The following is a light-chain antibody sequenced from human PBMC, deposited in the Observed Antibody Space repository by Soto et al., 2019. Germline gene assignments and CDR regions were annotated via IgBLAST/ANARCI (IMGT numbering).Light chain of an antibody. CDR3: NSYTSSSTXV. Sequence: QSVLTQPASVSGSPGQSITISCTGTSSDVGGYNYVSWYQQHPGKAPKLVIYDVSNRPSGVSNRFSGSKSGNTASLTISGLQAEDEADYYCNSYTSSSTXVFGTGNKVTVL. CDR1: SSDVGGYNY. CDR2: DVS. V-gene: IGLV2-14*01. J-gene: IGLJ1*01.